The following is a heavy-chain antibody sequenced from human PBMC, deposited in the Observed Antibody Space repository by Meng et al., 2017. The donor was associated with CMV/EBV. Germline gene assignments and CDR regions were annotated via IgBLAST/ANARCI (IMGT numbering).Heavy chain of an antibody. D-gene: IGHD2-15*01. CDR3: AKDPIAHAGSYFDS. CDR1: GFTVSSNY. J-gene: IGHJ4*02. V-gene: IGHV3-53*01. Sequence: GESLKISCAASGFTVSSNYMSWVRQAPGKGLEWVSVIYSGGSTCYADSVKGRFTISRDKSKNTLYLEMNSLRADDTALYFCAKDPIAHAGSYFDSWGQGTLVTVSS. CDR2: IYSGGST.